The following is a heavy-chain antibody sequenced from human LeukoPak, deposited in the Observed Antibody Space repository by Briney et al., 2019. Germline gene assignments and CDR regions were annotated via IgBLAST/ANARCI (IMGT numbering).Heavy chain of an antibody. CDR1: GFTFSSYA. CDR2: IIPIFGTA. Sequence: GGSLRLSCAASGFTFSSYAINWVRQAPGQGLEWMGGIIPIFGTANYAQKFQGRVTITADESTSTAYMELSSLRSEDTAVYYCARGYYDSSGYYPFDYWGQGTLVTVSS. D-gene: IGHD3-22*01. CDR3: ARGYYDSSGYYPFDY. V-gene: IGHV1-69*01. J-gene: IGHJ4*02.